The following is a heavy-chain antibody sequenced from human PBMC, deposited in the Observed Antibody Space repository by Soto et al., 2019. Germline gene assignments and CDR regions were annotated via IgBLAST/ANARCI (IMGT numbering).Heavy chain of an antibody. V-gene: IGHV3-33*01. CDR3: AREGGYSYGSGPFDY. CDR2: IWYDGSNK. J-gene: IGHJ4*02. Sequence: TGGSLRLSCAASGFTFSSYGMHWVRQAPGKGLEWVAVIWYDGSNKYYADSVQGRFTISRDNSKNTLYLQMNSLRAEDTAVYYCAREGGYSYGSGPFDYWGQGTLVTVSS. D-gene: IGHD5-18*01. CDR1: GFTFSSYG.